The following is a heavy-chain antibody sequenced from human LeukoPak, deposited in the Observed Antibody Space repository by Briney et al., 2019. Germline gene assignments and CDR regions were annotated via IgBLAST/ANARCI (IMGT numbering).Heavy chain of an antibody. J-gene: IGHJ4*02. CDR1: GFTISSNY. V-gene: IGHV3-53*01. CDR3: AREVGSSADY. Sequence: PGGSLRLSCAASGFTISSNYMSWVRQAPGKGLEWVSVIYSGGGTYYADSVRGRFTISRDNTKNTLYLQMNSLRAEDTAVYYCAREVGSSADYWGQGTLVTVSS. CDR2: IYSGGGT. D-gene: IGHD6-13*01.